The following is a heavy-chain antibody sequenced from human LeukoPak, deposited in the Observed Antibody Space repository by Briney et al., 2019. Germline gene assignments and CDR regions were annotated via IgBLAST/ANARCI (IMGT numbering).Heavy chain of an antibody. Sequence: GGSLRLSCAASGFTFSNSAMNWVRQAPGKGLEWVSAISGSGGSTYYADSVKGRFTISRDNSKNTLFLQMNSLRAEDTAVYYCAKRRGLELLYYYYMDVWGKGTTVTVSS. CDR2: ISGSGGST. CDR3: AKRRGLELLYYYYMDV. V-gene: IGHV3-23*01. D-gene: IGHD1-7*01. CDR1: GFTFSNSA. J-gene: IGHJ6*03.